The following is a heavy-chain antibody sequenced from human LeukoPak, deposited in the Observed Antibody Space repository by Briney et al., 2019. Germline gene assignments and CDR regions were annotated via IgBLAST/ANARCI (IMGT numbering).Heavy chain of an antibody. J-gene: IGHJ4*02. V-gene: IGHV4-59*01. CDR1: GGSFNGYY. Sequence: SSETLSLTCAVYGGSFNGYYWSWIRQPPGKGVEWIGYIYYSGSTDDNPSLKSRSTISVDTSRNQFSLRLSSVTAADTAVYYCARVTGYMTEDFFDYWGQGTLVTVSS. CDR2: IYYSGST. CDR3: ARVTGYMTEDFFDY. D-gene: IGHD6-13*01.